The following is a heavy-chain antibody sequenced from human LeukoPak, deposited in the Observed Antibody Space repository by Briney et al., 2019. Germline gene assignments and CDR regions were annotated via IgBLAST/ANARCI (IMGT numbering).Heavy chain of an antibody. CDR2: ISAYNGNT. CDR3: ARESHETREDY. Sequence: VASVKVSCKASGYTFTSYGISWVRQAPGQGLEWMGWISAYNGNTNYAQKLQGRVTMTTDTSTSTAYMELRSLRSDDTAMYYCARESHETREDYWGQGTLVTVSS. V-gene: IGHV1-18*01. J-gene: IGHJ4*02. CDR1: GYTFTSYG. D-gene: IGHD1-1*01.